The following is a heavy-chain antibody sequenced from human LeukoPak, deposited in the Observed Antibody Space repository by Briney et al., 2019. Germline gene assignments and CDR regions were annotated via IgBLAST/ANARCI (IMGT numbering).Heavy chain of an antibody. Sequence: GRSLRLSCAASGSTFSSYWMSWVRQAPGKGLEWVANIKQDGSEKYYVDSVKGRFTISRDNAKNSLYLQMNSLRAEDTAVYYCARGGYQLPLGHWGQGTLVTVSS. CDR3: ARGGYQLPLGH. CDR2: IKQDGSEK. D-gene: IGHD2-2*01. J-gene: IGHJ1*01. CDR1: GSTFSSYW. V-gene: IGHV3-7*01.